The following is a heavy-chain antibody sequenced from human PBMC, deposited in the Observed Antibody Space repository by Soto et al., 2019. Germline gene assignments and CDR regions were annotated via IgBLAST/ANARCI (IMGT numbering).Heavy chain of an antibody. CDR2: LIPIFGTA. V-gene: IGHV1-69*01. CDR3: ARTITDYDRSGYYTYYGMDV. J-gene: IGHJ6*02. D-gene: IGHD3-22*01. CDR1: GGTFSSYA. Sequence: QVQLVQSGAEVKKPGSSVKVSCKASGGTFSSYAISWVRQAPGQGLEWMGGLIPIFGTANYAQKFQGRVTITADECTSTAYMELSSLRSEDTAVYYCARTITDYDRSGYYTYYGMDVWGQGTTVTVSS.